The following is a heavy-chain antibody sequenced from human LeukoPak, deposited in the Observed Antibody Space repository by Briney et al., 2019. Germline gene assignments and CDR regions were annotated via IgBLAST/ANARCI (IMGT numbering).Heavy chain of an antibody. CDR3: ARHRGGSWYSPSSH. CDR2: IYPGDSET. V-gene: IGHV5-51*01. CDR1: AYTSTNYW. Sequence: GQSLHISCHGSAYTSTNYWIGWVRQMHRKGLEWMGLIYPGDSETTYSPSFQAQVTFSAATSISTASLQWSSLKDSDTAMYYCARHRGGSWYSPSSHWGQGTLVTVSS. D-gene: IGHD6-13*01. J-gene: IGHJ4*02.